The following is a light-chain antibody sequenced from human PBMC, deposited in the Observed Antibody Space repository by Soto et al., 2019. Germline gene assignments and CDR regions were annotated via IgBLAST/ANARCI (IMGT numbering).Light chain of an antibody. CDR1: QNIHNH. V-gene: IGKV3-20*01. CDR2: GAS. CDR3: QQYGISPFT. J-gene: IGKJ4*01. Sequence: MSQSPATLSVSLGERVTLSCRASQNIHNHMSWFLQKPGQTPRLLIYGASSRATGIPDRFSGGGSETDFTLTISRLESEDSAVYYCQQYGISPFTFGGGTKVEI.